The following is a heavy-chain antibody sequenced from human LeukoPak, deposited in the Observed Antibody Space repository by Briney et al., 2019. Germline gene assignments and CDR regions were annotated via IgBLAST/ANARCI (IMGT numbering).Heavy chain of an antibody. D-gene: IGHD2-2*01. CDR1: GYTFTSYD. J-gene: IGHJ3*02. Sequence: SVKVSCKASGYTFTSYDINWVRQAPGQGLEWMGGIIPIFGTANYAQKFQGRVTITADESTSTAYMELSSLRSEDTAVYYCARSSTSYTIHNAFDIWGQGTMVTVSS. CDR3: ARSSTSYTIHNAFDI. V-gene: IGHV1-69*13. CDR2: IIPIFGTA.